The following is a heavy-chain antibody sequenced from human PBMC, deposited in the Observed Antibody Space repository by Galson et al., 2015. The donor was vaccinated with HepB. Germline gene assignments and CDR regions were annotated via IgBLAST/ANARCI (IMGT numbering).Heavy chain of an antibody. V-gene: IGHV1-8*01. CDR2: MNPDSGNT. CDR1: GYTFISHD. D-gene: IGHD2-8*01. CDR3: ANLPLPDCTKGVCYSVGSYYYYGMDV. Sequence: SVKVSCKASGYTFISHDINWVRQAPGQGLEWMGWMNPDSGNTGYAQKFQGRVTMTRDTSISTAYMELSRLRSDDTAVYYCANLPLPDCTKGVCYSVGSYYYYGMDVWGQGTTVTVSS. J-gene: IGHJ6*02.